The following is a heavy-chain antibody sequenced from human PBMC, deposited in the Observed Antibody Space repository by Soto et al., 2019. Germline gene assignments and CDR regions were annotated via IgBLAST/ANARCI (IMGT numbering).Heavy chain of an antibody. Sequence: PGGSLRLSCAASGFTFSSYEMNWVRQAPGKGLEWVSYISSSGSTIYYADSVKGRFTISRDNAKNSLYLQMNSLRAEDTAVYYCAREDYESFHFDYWGQGTLVTVSS. D-gene: IGHD4-17*01. CDR1: GFTFSSYE. J-gene: IGHJ4*02. CDR2: ISSSGSTI. CDR3: AREDYESFHFDY. V-gene: IGHV3-48*03.